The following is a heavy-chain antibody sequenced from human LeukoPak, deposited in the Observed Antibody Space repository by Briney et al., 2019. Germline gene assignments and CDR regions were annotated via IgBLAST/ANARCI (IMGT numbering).Heavy chain of an antibody. D-gene: IGHD3-10*01. V-gene: IGHV3-7*01. J-gene: IGHJ4*02. CDR3: ARDSSLLWFGELSPGRY. Sequence: PGGSLRLSCAASGFTFSSYWMSWVRQAPGKGLEWVANIKQDGSEKYYVDSVKGRFTISRDNAKNSLYLQMNSLRAEDTAVYYCARDSSLLWFGELSPGRYWGQGTLVTVSS. CDR2: IKQDGSEK. CDR1: GFTFSSYW.